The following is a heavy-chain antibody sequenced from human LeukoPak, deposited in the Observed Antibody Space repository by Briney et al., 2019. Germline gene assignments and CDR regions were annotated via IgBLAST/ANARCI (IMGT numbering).Heavy chain of an antibody. Sequence: GGSLRLSCVASGFTFNNYVLNWVRRAPGKGLEWVSGISGGRGETYYADSVKGRFTISRDNSKSTVYLQLNNLRAEDAAIFYCARGVGLYGDSPLDYWGQGTLVTVSS. CDR1: GFTFNNYV. J-gene: IGHJ4*02. CDR2: ISGGRGET. V-gene: IGHV3-23*01. D-gene: IGHD5-24*01. CDR3: ARGVGLYGDSPLDY.